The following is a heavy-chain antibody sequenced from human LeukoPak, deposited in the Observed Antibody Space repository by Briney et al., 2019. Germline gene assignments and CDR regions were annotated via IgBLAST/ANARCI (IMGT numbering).Heavy chain of an antibody. D-gene: IGHD1-26*01. CDR3: ARTAGIVGATQHFDY. CDR1: GYTFTSYY. Sequence: ASVKVSCKASGYTFTSYYMHWVRQAPGQGLEWMGIINPSGGSTSYAQKFQGRVTMTRDMSTSTVYMELSSLRSEDTAVYYCARTAGIVGATQHFDYWGQGTLVTVSS. CDR2: INPSGGST. J-gene: IGHJ4*02. V-gene: IGHV1-46*01.